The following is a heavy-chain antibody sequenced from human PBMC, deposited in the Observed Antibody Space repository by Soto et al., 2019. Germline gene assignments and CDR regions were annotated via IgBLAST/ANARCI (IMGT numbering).Heavy chain of an antibody. CDR2: IYYSGST. J-gene: IGHJ4*02. Sequence: SETLSLTCTVSGGSISSGGYYWSWIRQHPGKGLEWIGYIYYSGSTYYNPSPKSRVTISVDTSKNQFSLKLSSVTAADTAVYYCARDGVSDSSSSMTLGYWGQGTLVTVSS. V-gene: IGHV4-31*03. D-gene: IGHD6-6*01. CDR1: GGSISSGGYY. CDR3: ARDGVSDSSSSMTLGY.